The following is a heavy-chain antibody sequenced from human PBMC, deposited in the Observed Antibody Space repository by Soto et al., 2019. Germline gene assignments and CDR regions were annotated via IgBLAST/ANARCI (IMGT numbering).Heavy chain of an antibody. D-gene: IGHD3-22*01. J-gene: IGHJ4*02. CDR3: ARLPEYFTRSGYYYGVDY. Sequence: GASVKVSCKASGGTFSTYAMRWVRQAPGQGLEWMGGIIPMFGTAKYAQKFQGRVTITADESTTTAYMELSSLGADDTAVYYCARLPEYFTRSGYYYGVDYWGQGTLVTVSS. CDR2: IIPMFGTA. V-gene: IGHV1-69*13. CDR1: GGTFSTYA.